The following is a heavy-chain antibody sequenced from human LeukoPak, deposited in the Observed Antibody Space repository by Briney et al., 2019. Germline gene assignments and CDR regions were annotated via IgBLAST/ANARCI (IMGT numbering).Heavy chain of an antibody. V-gene: IGHV3-48*03. CDR2: ISSSGSII. CDR3: ARRGDY. CDR1: GFTFSSYE. Sequence: GGSLRLSCAASGFTFSSYEMNWVRQAPGKGLEWVSYISSSGSIIYYADSVRGRFTISGDNAKNSLYLQMNSLRAEDTAVYYCARRGDYWGQGTLVTVSS. J-gene: IGHJ4*02. D-gene: IGHD3-10*01.